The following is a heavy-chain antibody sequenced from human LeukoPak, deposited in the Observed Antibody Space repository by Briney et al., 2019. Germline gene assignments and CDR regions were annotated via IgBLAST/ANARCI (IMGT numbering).Heavy chain of an antibody. V-gene: IGHV3-30*18. CDR3: AKDLQDYGDYYYGMDV. CDR2: ISYDGSNK. Sequence: PGRSLRLSCAASGFTFSSYGMHWVRQAPGKGLEWVAVISYDGSNKYYADSVKGRLTISRDNSKNTLYLQMNSLRAEDTAVYYCAKDLQDYGDYYYGMDVWGQGTTVTVSS. D-gene: IGHD4-17*01. CDR1: GFTFSSYG. J-gene: IGHJ6*02.